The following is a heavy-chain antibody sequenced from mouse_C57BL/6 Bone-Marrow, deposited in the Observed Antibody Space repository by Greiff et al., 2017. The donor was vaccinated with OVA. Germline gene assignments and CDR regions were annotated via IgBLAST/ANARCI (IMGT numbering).Heavy chain of an antibody. V-gene: IGHV1-81*01. CDR1: GYTFTSYG. CDR3: ANGSIWFAY. CDR2: IYPRSGNT. D-gene: IGHD1-1*01. Sequence: VQVVESGAELARPGASVKLSCKASGYTFTSYGISWVKQRTGQGLEWIGEIYPRSGNTYYNEKFKGKATLTADKSSSTAYMELRSLTSEDAAVYFCANGSIWFAYWGQGTLVTVSA. J-gene: IGHJ3*01.